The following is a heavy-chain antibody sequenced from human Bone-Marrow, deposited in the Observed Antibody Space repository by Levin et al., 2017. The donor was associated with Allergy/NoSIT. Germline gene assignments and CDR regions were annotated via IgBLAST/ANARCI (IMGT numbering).Heavy chain of an antibody. D-gene: IGHD5-12*01. CDR3: VRDVAFDP. J-gene: IGHJ5*02. CDR1: GFSFSTIS. CDR2: IDRNSVNR. Sequence: GESLKISCKASGFSFSTISMNWVRQAPGKGLEWLSFIDRNSVNRYYADSVKGRFTISRDNDENTLYLQMRALRAEDTAFYYCVRDVAFDPWGQGTLVTVSS. V-gene: IGHV3-48*04.